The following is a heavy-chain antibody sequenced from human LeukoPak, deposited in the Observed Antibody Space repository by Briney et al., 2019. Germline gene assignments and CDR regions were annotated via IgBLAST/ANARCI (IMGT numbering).Heavy chain of an antibody. CDR1: GGSFSGYY. J-gene: IGHJ6*02. V-gene: IGHV4-34*01. Sequence: SETLSLTCAVYGGSFSGYYWSWIRQPPGKGLERIRDINHSGSTNYNPSLKSRVTISVDTSKNQFSLKLSSVTAADTAVYYCARMRRRISTPTVTRHYYYYGMDVWGQGTTVTVSS. CDR2: INHSGST. D-gene: IGHD4-17*01. CDR3: ARMRRRISTPTVTRHYYYYGMDV.